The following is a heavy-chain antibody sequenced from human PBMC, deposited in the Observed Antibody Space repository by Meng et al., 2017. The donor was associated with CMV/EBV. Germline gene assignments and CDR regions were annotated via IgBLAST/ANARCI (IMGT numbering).Heavy chain of an antibody. CDR3: ASYSF. CDR2: VYYSGST. V-gene: IGHV4-39*07. D-gene: IGHD4-11*01. CDR1: GGSISSSSYY. J-gene: IGHJ4*02. Sequence: SETLSLTCTVSGGSISSSSYYWGWIRQPPGKGLEWIGSVYYSGSTYYNPSLKSRVTISVDTSKNQFSLKLSSVTAADTAVYYCASYSFWGQGTLVTVSS.